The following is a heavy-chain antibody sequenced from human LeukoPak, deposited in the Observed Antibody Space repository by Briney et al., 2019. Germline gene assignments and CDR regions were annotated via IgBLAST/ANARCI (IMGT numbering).Heavy chain of an antibody. CDR1: GYTFTSYD. CDR3: ARARRGQWLVRTNHNWFDP. D-gene: IGHD6-19*01. CDR2: MNPNSGNT. V-gene: IGHV1-8*01. Sequence: GASVKVSCKASGYTFTSYDINWVRQATGQGLEWMGWMNPNSGNTGYAQKFQGRVTMTRNTSISTAYMELSSLRSEDTAVYYCARARRGQWLVRTNHNWFDPWGQGTLVTVSS. J-gene: IGHJ5*02.